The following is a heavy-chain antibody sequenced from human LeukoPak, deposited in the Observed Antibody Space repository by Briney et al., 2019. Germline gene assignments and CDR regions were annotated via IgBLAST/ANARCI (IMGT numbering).Heavy chain of an antibody. CDR2: IRYDGSNK. Sequence: GGSLRLSCAASGFTFSSYGMHWVRQAPGKGLEWVAFIRYDGSNKYYADSVKGRFTISRDNSKNTLYLQMNSLRAEDTAVYYCAKDRISLREYSSGVGTAWGQGTMVTVSS. CDR3: AKDRISLREYSSGVGTA. V-gene: IGHV3-30*02. D-gene: IGHD6-19*01. J-gene: IGHJ3*01. CDR1: GFTFSSYG.